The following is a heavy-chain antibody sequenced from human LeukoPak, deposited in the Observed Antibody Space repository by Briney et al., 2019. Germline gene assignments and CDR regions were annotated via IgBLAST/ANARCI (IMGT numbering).Heavy chain of an antibody. V-gene: IGHV3-23*01. CDR1: GFTFSSYA. J-gene: IGHJ4*02. Sequence: GGSLRLSCAASGFTFSSYAMSWVRQAPGKGLEWVSAISGSGGSTYYADSVKGRFAISRHNSKNTLYLQMNSLRAEDTAVYYCARGNYGSGSYYPHYWGQGTLVTVSS. D-gene: IGHD3-10*01. CDR3: ARGNYGSGSYYPHY. CDR2: ISGSGGST.